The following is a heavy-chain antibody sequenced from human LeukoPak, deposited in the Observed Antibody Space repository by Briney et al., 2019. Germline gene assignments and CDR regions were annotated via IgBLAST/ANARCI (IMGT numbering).Heavy chain of an antibody. Sequence: PGRSLRLSCAASGFTFSSYGMHWVRQAPGKGLEWAAVISYDGSNKYYADSVKGRFTISRDNSKNTLYLQMNSLRAEDTAVYYCAKESWLAEHFSYYFDYWGQGTLVTVSS. CDR3: AKESWLAEHFSYYFDY. CDR1: GFTFSSYG. V-gene: IGHV3-30*18. D-gene: IGHD6-19*01. J-gene: IGHJ4*02. CDR2: ISYDGSNK.